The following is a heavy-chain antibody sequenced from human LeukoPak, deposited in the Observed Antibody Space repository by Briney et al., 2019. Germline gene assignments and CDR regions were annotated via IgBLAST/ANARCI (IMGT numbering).Heavy chain of an antibody. V-gene: IGHV3-66*02. CDR3: ARTHSSSWYYFDY. CDR1: GFTVSSNY. D-gene: IGHD6-13*01. CDR2: IYSGGST. Sequence: GSLRLSCAASGFTVSSNYMSWVRQAPGKGLEWVSVIYSGGSTYYADSVKGRFTISRDNSKNTLYLQMNSLRAEDTAVYYCARTHSSSWYYFDYWGQGTLVTVSS. J-gene: IGHJ4*02.